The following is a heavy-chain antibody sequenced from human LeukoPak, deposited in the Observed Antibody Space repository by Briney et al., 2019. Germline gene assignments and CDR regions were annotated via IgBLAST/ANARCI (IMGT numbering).Heavy chain of an antibody. D-gene: IGHD6-19*01. CDR2: IYYSGST. CDR1: GVSVSSGSYY. Sequence: PSETLSLTCTVSGVSVSSGSYYWSWIRQPPGKGLERIGYIYYSGSTNYNPSLKSRVTISVDTSKNQFSLELSSVTAADTAVYYCARAVDSGWYVFDYWGQGTLVTVSS. CDR3: ARAVDSGWYVFDY. V-gene: IGHV4-61*01. J-gene: IGHJ4*02.